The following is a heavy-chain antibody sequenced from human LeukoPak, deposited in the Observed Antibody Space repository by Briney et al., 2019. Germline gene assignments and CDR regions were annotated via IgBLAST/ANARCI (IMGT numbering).Heavy chain of an antibody. D-gene: IGHD2-15*01. V-gene: IGHV3-30*02. CDR3: AKDPTYCSGGSCYFDAFDI. CDR2: IRYDGSNK. J-gene: IGHJ3*02. CDR1: GFTFSSYG. Sequence: PGGSLRLSCAASGFTFSSYGMHRVRQAPGKGLEWVAFIRYDGSNKYYADSVKGRFTISRDNSKNTLYLQMNSLRAEDTAVYYCAKDPTYCSGGSCYFDAFDIWGQGTMVTVSS.